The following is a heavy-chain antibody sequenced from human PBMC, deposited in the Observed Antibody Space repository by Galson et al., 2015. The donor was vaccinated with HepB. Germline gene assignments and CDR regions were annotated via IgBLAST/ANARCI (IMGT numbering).Heavy chain of an antibody. CDR3: ARGLRSDY. Sequence: ETLSLTCAVYGGSFSGYYWSWIRQPPGKGLEWIGEINHSGSTNYNPSLKSRVTISVDTSKNQFSLKLSSATAADTAVYYCARGLRSDYWGQGTLVTVSS. CDR1: GGSFSGYY. V-gene: IGHV4-34*01. CDR2: INHSGST. J-gene: IGHJ4*02.